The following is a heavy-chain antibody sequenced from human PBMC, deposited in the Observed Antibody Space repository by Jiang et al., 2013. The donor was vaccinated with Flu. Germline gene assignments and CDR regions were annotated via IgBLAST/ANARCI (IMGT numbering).Heavy chain of an antibody. CDR2: IIPILGIA. J-gene: IGHJ6*02. CDR1: GGTFSSYA. Sequence: SVKVSCKASGGTFSSYAISWVRQAPGQGLEWMGGIIPILGIANYAQKFQGRVTITADKSTSTAYMELSSLRSEDTAVYYCASHPEGYGDYIESYYYYYGMDVWGQGTAVTVSS. V-gene: IGHV1-69*04. D-gene: IGHD4-17*01. CDR3: ASHPEGYGDYIESYYYYYGMDV.